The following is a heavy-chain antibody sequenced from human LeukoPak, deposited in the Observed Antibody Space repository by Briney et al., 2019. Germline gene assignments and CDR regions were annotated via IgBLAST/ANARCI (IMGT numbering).Heavy chain of an antibody. CDR2: IYSGGST. V-gene: IGHV3-53*01. CDR3: ARGTCSGGSCYIFDY. D-gene: IGHD2-15*01. J-gene: IGHJ4*02. CDR1: GFTVSSNY. Sequence: GGSLRLSCAASGFTVSSNYMSWVRQAPGKGLEWVSVIYSGGSTYYADSVKGRFTISRDNSKNTLYLQMNSLRAEDTAVYYCARGTCSGGSCYIFDYWGQGTLVTVSS.